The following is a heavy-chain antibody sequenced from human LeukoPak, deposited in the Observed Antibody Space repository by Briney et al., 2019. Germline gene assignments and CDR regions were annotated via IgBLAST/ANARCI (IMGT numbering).Heavy chain of an antibody. CDR2: ISSSSSTI. CDR1: GFTFSGYW. V-gene: IGHV3-48*01. J-gene: IGHJ4*02. Sequence: GGSLRLSCAASGFTFSGYWMSWVRQAPGKGLEWVSYISSSSSTIYYADSVKGRFTISRDNAKNSLYLQMNSLRAEDTAVYYCARGINPGYSSSWYFGYYFDYWGQGTLVTVSS. D-gene: IGHD6-13*01. CDR3: ARGINPGYSSSWYFGYYFDY.